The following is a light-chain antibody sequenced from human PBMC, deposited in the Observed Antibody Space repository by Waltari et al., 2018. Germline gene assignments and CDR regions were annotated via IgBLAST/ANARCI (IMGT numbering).Light chain of an antibody. CDR3: HQYNTYST. CDR1: QSISSW. V-gene: IGKV1-5*03. CDR2: QAS. Sequence: DIQMTQSPSTLSASVGDRVIITCRASQSISSWLAWYQQKPGKAPELLIYQASSLKSGVPSRFSGSGSWTEFTLTISSLQPDDFATYFCHQYNTYSTFGQGTKVEIK. J-gene: IGKJ1*01.